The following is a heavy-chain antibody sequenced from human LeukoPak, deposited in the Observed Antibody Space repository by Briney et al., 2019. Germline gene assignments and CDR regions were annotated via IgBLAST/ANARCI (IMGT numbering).Heavy chain of an antibody. V-gene: IGHV1-18*01. Sequence: WASVKVSCKASGYTYTTYGISWVRQAPGQGLEWMGWISGNGDNTKYVQEFQGRVTMTTDTSTSTAYMDLRRLRSDDTAIYYCARVHGYYIGLYYFDYWGQGTLVTVSS. D-gene: IGHD4-17*01. CDR1: GYTYTTYG. CDR3: ARVHGYYIGLYYFDY. J-gene: IGHJ4*02. CDR2: ISGNGDNT.